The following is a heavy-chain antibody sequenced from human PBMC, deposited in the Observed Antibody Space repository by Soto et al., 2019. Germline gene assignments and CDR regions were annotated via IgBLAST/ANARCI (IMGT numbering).Heavy chain of an antibody. CDR2: IIPIIGTA. CDR1: GGTFSSYA. Sequence: SVKVSCKASGGTFSSYAISWVRQAPGQGLEWMGGIIPIIGTANYAQKFQGRVTITADESTSTAYMKMSSLRTEDTAVYYSARYVVRGSFARTSFYYGMDVWGQGTTVTVSS. CDR3: ARYVVRGSFARTSFYYGMDV. V-gene: IGHV1-69*13. J-gene: IGHJ6*02. D-gene: IGHD3-10*01.